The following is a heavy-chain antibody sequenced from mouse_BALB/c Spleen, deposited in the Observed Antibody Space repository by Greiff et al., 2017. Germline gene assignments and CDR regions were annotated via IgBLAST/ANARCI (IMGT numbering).Heavy chain of an antibody. CDR3: ASRNWDGDYFDY. J-gene: IGHJ2*01. D-gene: IGHD4-1*01. V-gene: IGHV14-1*02. Sequence: EVQVVESGAELVRPGALVKLSCKASGFNIKDYYMHWVKQRPEQGLEWIGWIDPENGNTIYDPKFQGKASITADTSSNTAYLQLSSLTSEDTAVYYCASRNWDGDYFDYWGQGTTLTVSS. CDR1: GFNIKDYY. CDR2: IDPENGNT.